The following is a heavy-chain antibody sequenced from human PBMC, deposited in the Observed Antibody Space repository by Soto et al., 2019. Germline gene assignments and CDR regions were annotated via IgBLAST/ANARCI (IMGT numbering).Heavy chain of an antibody. CDR2: IRVHKGNT. D-gene: IGHD3-10*01. J-gene: IGHJ4*02. CDR3: VRDLDGSGSYYTDY. Sequence: ASVKVSCKASGYNFINYGITWVRQAPGQGLEWMGWIRVHKGNTNYAQKFQGRVTMSTDTSTCTAYMELRSLRPDDTAVYYCVRDLDGSGSYYTDYWGPGTLVTVSS. CDR1: GYNFINYG. V-gene: IGHV1-18*01.